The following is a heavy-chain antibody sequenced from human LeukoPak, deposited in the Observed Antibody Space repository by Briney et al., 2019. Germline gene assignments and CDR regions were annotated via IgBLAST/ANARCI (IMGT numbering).Heavy chain of an antibody. CDR2: IRYDGGNK. CDR3: AKDLTTVTTQQI. CDR1: GFTFSSYG. Sequence: GGSLRLSCAASGFTFSSYGMHWVRQAPGKGLEWGAFIRYDGGNKYYADSVKGRFTISRDNSKNTLYLQMNSLRAEDTAVYYCAKDLTTVTTQQIWGQGTMVTVSS. J-gene: IGHJ3*02. D-gene: IGHD4-17*01. V-gene: IGHV3-30*02.